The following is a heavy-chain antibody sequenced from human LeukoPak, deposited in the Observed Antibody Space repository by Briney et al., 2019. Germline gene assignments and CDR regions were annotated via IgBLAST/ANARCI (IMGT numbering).Heavy chain of an antibody. V-gene: IGHV3-30*18. CDR2: ISYDGSNK. D-gene: IGHD4-17*01. CDR1: GFTFSSYG. J-gene: IGHJ4*02. Sequence: PGRSLRLSCAASGFTFSSYGMHWVRQAPGKGLEWVAVISYDGSNKYYADSVKGRFTISRDNSKNTLYLQMNSLGAEDTAVYYCAKDSGEALGYFDYWGQGTLVTVSS. CDR3: AKDSGEALGYFDY.